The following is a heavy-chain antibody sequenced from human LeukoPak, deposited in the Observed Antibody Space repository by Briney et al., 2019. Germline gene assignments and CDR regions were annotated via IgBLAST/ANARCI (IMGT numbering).Heavy chain of an antibody. Sequence: GGSLRLSCAASGFTVSSNYMSWVRQAPGKGLEWVSVIYSRGSTYYADSVKGRFTISRDNSKNTLYLQMNSLRAEDTAVYYCARGSSSWSEFDYWGQGTLVTVSS. CDR1: GFTVSSNY. V-gene: IGHV3-66*02. D-gene: IGHD6-13*01. CDR3: ARGSSSWSEFDY. J-gene: IGHJ4*02. CDR2: IYSRGST.